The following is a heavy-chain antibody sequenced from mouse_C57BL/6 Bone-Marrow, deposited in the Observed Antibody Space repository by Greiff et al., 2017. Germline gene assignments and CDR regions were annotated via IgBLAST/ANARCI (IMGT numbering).Heavy chain of an antibody. CDR1: GYTFTSYT. CDR2: INPSSGYT. CDR3: ARSYCGSSLAY. Sequence: VQLQQSGAELARPGASVKMSCKASGYTFTSYTMHWVKQRPGQGLEWIGYINPSSGYTKYNQKFKDKATLTADKSSSTAYMQLSSLTSEGSAVYYWARSYCGSSLAYWGQGTLVTVSA. V-gene: IGHV1-4*01. J-gene: IGHJ3*01. D-gene: IGHD1-1*01.